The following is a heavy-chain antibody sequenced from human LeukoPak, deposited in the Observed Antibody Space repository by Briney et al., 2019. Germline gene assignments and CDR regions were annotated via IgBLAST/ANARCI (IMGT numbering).Heavy chain of an antibody. CDR1: GFTFSSYG. V-gene: IGHV3-30*02. Sequence: GGSLRLSCAASGFTFSSYGMHWVRQAPGKGLEWVAFIRYDGSNKYYADSVKGRFTISRDNSKNTLYLQMNSLRAEDTAVYYCANAQGYSSGWYLVYWGQGTLVTVSS. CDR3: ANAQGYSSGWYLVY. D-gene: IGHD6-19*01. CDR2: IRYDGSNK. J-gene: IGHJ4*02.